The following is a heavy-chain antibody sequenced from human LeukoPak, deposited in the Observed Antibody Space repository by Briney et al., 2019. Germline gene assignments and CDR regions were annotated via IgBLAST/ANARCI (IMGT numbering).Heavy chain of an antibody. CDR2: ISSSSSYI. CDR3: ARDEYSSSWYGAFDY. Sequence: GGSLRLSCAASGFTFSTYGMHWVCQAPGKGLEWVSSISSSSSYIYYADSVKGRFTISRDNAKNSLYLQMNSLRAEDTAIYYCARDEYSSSWYGAFDYWGQGTLVTVSS. CDR1: GFTFSTYG. J-gene: IGHJ4*02. V-gene: IGHV3-21*01. D-gene: IGHD6-13*01.